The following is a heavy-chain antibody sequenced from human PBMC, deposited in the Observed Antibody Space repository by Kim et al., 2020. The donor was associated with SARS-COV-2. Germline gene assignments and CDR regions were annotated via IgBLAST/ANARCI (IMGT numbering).Heavy chain of an antibody. CDR2: IYYSGST. Sequence: SETLSLTCTVSGGSISSYYWSWIRQPPGKGLEWIGDIYYSGSTNYNPSLKSRVTISVDTSKNQFSLKLSSVTAADTAVYYCARAVLALFDYVGHGTQVTLS. V-gene: IGHV4-59*12. CDR1: GGSISSYY. D-gene: IGHD2-15*01. J-gene: IGHJ4*03. CDR3: ARAVLALFDY.